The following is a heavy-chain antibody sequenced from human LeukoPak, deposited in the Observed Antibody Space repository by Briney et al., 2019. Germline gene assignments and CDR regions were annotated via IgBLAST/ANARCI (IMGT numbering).Heavy chain of an antibody. D-gene: IGHD4-17*01. J-gene: IGHJ4*02. Sequence: EASVTVSCKASGYTFTDYAMNWVRQAPGQGLEWMGWINTNTGNPTYARGFTGRFVFSLDTSVSTAYLQISSLKAEDTAVYYCARENTVTTEDGDSWGQGTLVTVSS. CDR2: INTNTGNP. CDR1: GYTFTDYA. CDR3: ARENTVTTEDGDS. V-gene: IGHV7-4-1*02.